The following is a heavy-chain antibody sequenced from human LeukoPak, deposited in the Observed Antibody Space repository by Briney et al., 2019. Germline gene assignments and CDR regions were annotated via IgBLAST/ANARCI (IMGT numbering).Heavy chain of an antibody. D-gene: IGHD4/OR15-4a*01. CDR3: ARDTLGEGEDANYAVYYFDY. CDR1: GFTVSSNY. CDR2: IKQDGNEK. J-gene: IGHJ4*02. Sequence: PTGGSLRLSCAASGFTVSSNYMNWVRQAPGKGLEWVANIKQDGNEKYYADSVKGRFTISRDNGKNSLDLQMNSLRADDTAVYYRARDTLGEGEDANYAVYYFDYWGQGTVVTVSS. V-gene: IGHV3-7*01.